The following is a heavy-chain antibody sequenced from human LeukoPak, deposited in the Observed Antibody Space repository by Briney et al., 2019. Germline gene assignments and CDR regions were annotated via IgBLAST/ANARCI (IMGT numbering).Heavy chain of an antibody. V-gene: IGHV4-59*01. J-gene: IGHJ6*03. CDR3: AREIEGSGSSSSSPYYHYYYMDV. D-gene: IGHD6-6*01. CDR2: IYYSGGT. CDR1: GGSINSYY. Sequence: PSETLSLTCTVSGGSINSYYWSWIRQPPGKGLEWIGYIYYSGGTNYNPSLTSRVTISVDTSKNQFSLKLTSVTTTDTAVYYCAREIEGSGSSSSSPYYHYYYMDVWGKGTTVTVSS.